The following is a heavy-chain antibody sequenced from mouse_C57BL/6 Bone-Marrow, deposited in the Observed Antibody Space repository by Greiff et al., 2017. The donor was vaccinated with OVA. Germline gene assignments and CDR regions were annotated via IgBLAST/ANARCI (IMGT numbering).Heavy chain of an antibody. Sequence: EVKLMESGGGLVQSGRSLRLSCATSGFTFSDFYMEWVRQAPGKGLEWIAASRNKANDYTTEYSASVKGRFIVSRDTSQSILYLQMNALRAEDTAIYYCARDAGYYDYYAMDYWGQGTSVTVSS. CDR3: ARDAGYYDYYAMDY. J-gene: IGHJ4*01. CDR2: SRNKANDYTT. D-gene: IGHD2-3*01. V-gene: IGHV7-1*01. CDR1: GFTFSDFY.